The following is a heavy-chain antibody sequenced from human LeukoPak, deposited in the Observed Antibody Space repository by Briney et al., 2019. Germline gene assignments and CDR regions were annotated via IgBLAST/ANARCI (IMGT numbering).Heavy chain of an antibody. D-gene: IGHD6-19*01. CDR1: GFTFSSYW. CDR2: ISGSGGST. J-gene: IGHJ4*02. V-gene: IGHV3-23*01. Sequence: GGSLRLSCAASGFTFSSYWMSWVRQAPGKGLEWVSSISGSGGSTYYADSVKGRFTISRDNSKNTLYLQMNSLRAEDTAVYYCAKGPRSIAVAGTDDYWGQGTLVTVSS. CDR3: AKGPRSIAVAGTDDY.